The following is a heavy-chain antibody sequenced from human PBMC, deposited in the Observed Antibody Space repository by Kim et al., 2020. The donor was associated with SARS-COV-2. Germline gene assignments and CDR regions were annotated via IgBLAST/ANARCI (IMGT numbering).Heavy chain of an antibody. CDR3: AKDVVGPKRAGLPSFDP. Sequence: GGSLRLSCAASGFTFGDYAMHWVRQAPGKGLEWVSGISWNSGSIGYADSVKGRFTISRDNAKNSLYLQMNSLRAEDTALYYCAKDVVGPKRAGLPSFDPWGQGTLVTVSS. D-gene: IGHD6-19*01. CDR2: ISWNSGSI. J-gene: IGHJ5*02. V-gene: IGHV3-9*01. CDR1: GFTFGDYA.